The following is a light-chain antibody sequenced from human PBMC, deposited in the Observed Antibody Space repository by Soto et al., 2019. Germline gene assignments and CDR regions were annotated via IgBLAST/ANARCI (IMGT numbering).Light chain of an antibody. CDR3: SSYAGSNNLL. Sequence: QSVLTQPPSASGSPGQSVTISCSETNRDVGNYNYISWYQQHPGKAPKLIIYEVTKRPSGVPDRFSGSKSGNTASLTVSGLQAEDDGDYYCSSYAGSNNLLFGGGTKLTVL. CDR2: EVT. V-gene: IGLV2-8*01. J-gene: IGLJ2*01. CDR1: NRDVGNYNY.